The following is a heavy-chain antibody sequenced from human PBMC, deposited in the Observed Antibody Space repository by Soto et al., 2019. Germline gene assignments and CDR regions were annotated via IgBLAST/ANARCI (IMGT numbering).Heavy chain of an antibody. V-gene: IGHV1-2*02. CDR1: GYTFTDYY. D-gene: IGHD6-25*01. CDR2: INPGSGGT. CDR3: ARGVGSSWFDP. J-gene: IGHJ5*02. Sequence: QLQLVQSGAEVKKPGASVKVSCKASGYTFTDYYMHWVRQAPGQGLEWMGWINPGSGGTNFAQKFQGRVPMTRDTSISTVYMEVSSLTSDDTAVYYCARGVGSSWFDPWGQGTLVTVSS.